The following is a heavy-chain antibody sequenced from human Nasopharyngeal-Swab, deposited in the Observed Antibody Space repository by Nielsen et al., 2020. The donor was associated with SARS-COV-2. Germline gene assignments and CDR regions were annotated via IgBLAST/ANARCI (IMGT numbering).Heavy chain of an antibody. Sequence: GSLRLSCTVSGGSVSTGSYYWTWIRQPPGKGLEWIGYIYNNGSTKYNPSLQSRVTISVDTSKNQFSLKLNSVTAADTAVYYCARARDWGSYFYYYYMDVWGNGTTVTVSS. V-gene: IGHV4-61*01. D-gene: IGHD7-27*01. CDR1: GGSVSTGSYY. CDR3: ARARDWGSYFYYYYMDV. CDR2: IYNNGST. J-gene: IGHJ6*03.